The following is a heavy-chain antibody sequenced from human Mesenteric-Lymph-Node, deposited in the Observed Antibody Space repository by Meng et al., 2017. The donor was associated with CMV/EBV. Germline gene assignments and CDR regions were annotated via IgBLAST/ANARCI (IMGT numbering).Heavy chain of an antibody. D-gene: IGHD5-12*01. V-gene: IGHV4-34*01. J-gene: IGHJ6*02. CDR3: ARGFKLVATITTGGYYYGMDV. CDR1: GGSFSGYY. Sequence: SETLSLTCAVYGGSFSGYYWSWIRQPPGKGLEWIGEINHSGSTNCNPSLKSRVTISVDTSKNQFSLKLSSVTAADTAVYYCARGFKLVATITTGGYYYGMDVWGQGTTVTVSS. CDR2: INHSGST.